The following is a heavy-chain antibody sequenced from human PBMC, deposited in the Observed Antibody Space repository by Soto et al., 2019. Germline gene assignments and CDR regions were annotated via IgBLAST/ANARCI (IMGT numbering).Heavy chain of an antibody. CDR3: ARGDIVVVPAATNYYYYYYMDV. Sequence: GASVKVSCKASGYTFTVYYMRWVRQAPGQGLEWMGWINPNSGGTNYAQKFQGWVTMTRDTSISTAYMELSRLRSDDTAVYYCARGDIVVVPAATNYYYYYYMDVWGKGTTVTVSS. D-gene: IGHD2-2*01. J-gene: IGHJ6*03. CDR2: INPNSGGT. CDR1: GYTFTVYY. V-gene: IGHV1-2*04.